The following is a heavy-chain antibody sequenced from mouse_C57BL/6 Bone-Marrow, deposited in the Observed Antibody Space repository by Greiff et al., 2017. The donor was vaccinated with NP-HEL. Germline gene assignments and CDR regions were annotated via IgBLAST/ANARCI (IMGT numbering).Heavy chain of an antibody. V-gene: IGHV5-15*04. CDR1: GFTFSDYG. Sequence: EVQVEESGGGLVQPGGSLKLSCAASGFTFSDYGMAWVRQAPRKGPEWVAFISNLAYSIYYADTVTGRFTISRENAKNTLYLEMSSLRSEDTAMYYCARHIRYFDVWGTGTTVTVSS. CDR3: ARHIRYFDV. CDR2: ISNLAYSI. J-gene: IGHJ1*03.